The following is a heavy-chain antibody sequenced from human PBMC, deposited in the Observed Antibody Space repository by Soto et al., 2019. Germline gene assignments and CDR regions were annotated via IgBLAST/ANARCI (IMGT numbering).Heavy chain of an antibody. CDR2: ISSDGSKK. CDR3: AKDKDTSGPDYMDV. Sequence: GGSLRLSCAASGLTFSRFDMHWVRQAPGKGLEWVAVISSDGSKKEYVDSVKGRFTISRDNSKNTLYLQMNSLRGDDTAVYYCAKDKDTSGPDYMDVWGKGTTVTVSS. V-gene: IGHV3-30*18. CDR1: GLTFSRFD. D-gene: IGHD2-15*01. J-gene: IGHJ6*03.